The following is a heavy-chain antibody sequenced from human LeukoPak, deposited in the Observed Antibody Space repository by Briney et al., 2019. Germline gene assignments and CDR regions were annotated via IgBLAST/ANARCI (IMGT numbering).Heavy chain of an antibody. CDR2: IYWDDDK. V-gene: IGHV2-5*02. CDR3: AHRRALSGHWNYGDFDY. J-gene: IGHJ4*01. D-gene: IGHD1-7*01. CDR1: GFSLTTSGVG. Sequence: SGPTLVNPTQTLTLTCTFSGFSLTTSGVGVGWIRQPPGGALEWLGLIYWDDDKRYNPSLKSRLTITKDTSKNQVVLTVTNMDPVDTATFYCAHRRALSGHWNYGDFDYWGHGTLITVSS.